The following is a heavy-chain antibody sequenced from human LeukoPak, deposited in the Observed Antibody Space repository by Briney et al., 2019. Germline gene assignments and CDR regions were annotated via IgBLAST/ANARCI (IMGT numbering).Heavy chain of an antibody. D-gene: IGHD6-19*01. CDR2: INHSGST. CDR1: GGSFSGYY. V-gene: IGHV4-34*01. Sequence: NTSETLSLTCAVYGGSFSGYYWSWIRQPPGKGLEWIGEINHSGSTNYNPSLKSRVTISVDTSKNQFSLKLSSVTAADTAVYYCVREGIGVAAAAFDIWGQGTMVTVSS. CDR3: VREGIGVAAAAFDI. J-gene: IGHJ3*02.